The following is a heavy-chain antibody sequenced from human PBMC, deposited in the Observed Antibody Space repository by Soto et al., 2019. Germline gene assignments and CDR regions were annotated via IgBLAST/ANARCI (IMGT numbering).Heavy chain of an antibody. D-gene: IGHD1-1*01. V-gene: IGHV5-10-1*01. CDR1: GDTFSRQW. CDR3: ARNGKSSVINKTHGMDA. CDR2: IDASDSYT. Sequence: PVESLSSSCKISGDTFSRQWIIWVLQMPGKGLECTGRIDASDSYTTYSPSFQGHVTISADNSISTAYLQWSSLKASDTGMYYCARNGKSSVINKTHGMDAWGQGTTVTVSS. J-gene: IGHJ6*01.